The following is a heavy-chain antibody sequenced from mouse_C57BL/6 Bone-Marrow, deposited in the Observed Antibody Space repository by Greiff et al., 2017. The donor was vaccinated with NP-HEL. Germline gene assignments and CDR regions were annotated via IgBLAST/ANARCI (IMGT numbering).Heavy chain of an antibody. J-gene: IGHJ2*01. CDR2: ISSGGSYT. CDR3: ARRFITTVVAFDY. Sequence: EVHLVESGGDLVKPGGSLKLSCAASGFTFSSYGMSWVRQTPDKRLEWVATISSGGSYTYYPDSVKGRFTISSDNAKNTLYLQMSSLKSEDTAMYYCARRFITTVVAFDYWGQGTTLTVSS. D-gene: IGHD1-1*01. CDR1: GFTFSSYG. V-gene: IGHV5-6*01.